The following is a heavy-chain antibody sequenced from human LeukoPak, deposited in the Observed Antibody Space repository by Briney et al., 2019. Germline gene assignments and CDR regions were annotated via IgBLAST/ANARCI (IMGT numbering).Heavy chain of an antibody. Sequence: PGGSLRLSCAASGFTFSSYAMSWVRQAPGKGLEWVSAVSGSAASTYYADSVKGRFTISRDNSKNTLYLQMNSLRAEDTAVFYCARLLLGPRTFDNWGQGTLVTVSS. CDR1: GFTFSSYA. CDR2: VSGSAAST. J-gene: IGHJ4*02. V-gene: IGHV3-23*01. CDR3: ARLLLGPRTFDN. D-gene: IGHD1-14*01.